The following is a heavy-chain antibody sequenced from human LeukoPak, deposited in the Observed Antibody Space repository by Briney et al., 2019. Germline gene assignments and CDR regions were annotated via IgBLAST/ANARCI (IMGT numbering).Heavy chain of an antibody. Sequence: GGSLRLSCAASGFTFSSYGMHWVRQAPGKGLEWVAFIRYDGSNKYYADSVKGRFTISRDNAKNSLYLQMNSLRAEDTAVHYCARDTIPDIVVVVAATGSHTVWGQGTMVTVSS. CDR1: GFTFSSYG. D-gene: IGHD2-15*01. J-gene: IGHJ3*01. CDR3: ARDTIPDIVVVVAATGSHTV. V-gene: IGHV3-30*02. CDR2: IRYDGSNK.